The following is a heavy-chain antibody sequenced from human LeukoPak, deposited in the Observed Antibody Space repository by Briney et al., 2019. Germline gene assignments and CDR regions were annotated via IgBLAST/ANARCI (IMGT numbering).Heavy chain of an antibody. CDR1: GGSISSSN. CDR2: IYYSGST. Sequence: RPSETLSRTCSVSGGSISSSNWNWIRQPPGKGLEWIGYIYYSGSTNYNPSLKSRVTISVDTSNNQFSLNLRSVTAADTAVYYCARGRGDYDSSAYGGFDCWGQGTLVTVSS. CDR3: ARGRGDYDSSAYGGFDC. V-gene: IGHV4-59*01. D-gene: IGHD3-22*01. J-gene: IGHJ4*02.